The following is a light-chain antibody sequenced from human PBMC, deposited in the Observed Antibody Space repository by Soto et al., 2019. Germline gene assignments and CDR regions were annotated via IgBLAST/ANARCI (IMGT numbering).Light chain of an antibody. J-gene: IGLJ1*01. CDR1: SSDVGAYNY. V-gene: IGLV2-14*01. CDR2: EVS. Sequence: QSALTQPASVSGSPGQSITISCTGTSSDVGAYNYVSWYQQHPGKAPKLMIFEVSNRPSGVSNRFSGSKSGNTASLTISGLQAEDEADYHCSSYKSSSTYVFGTGTKVTVL. CDR3: SSYKSSSTYV.